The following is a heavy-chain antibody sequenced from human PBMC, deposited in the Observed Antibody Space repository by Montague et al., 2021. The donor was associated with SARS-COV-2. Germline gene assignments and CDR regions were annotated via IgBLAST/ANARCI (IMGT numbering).Heavy chain of an antibody. CDR2: LFHIDTA. V-gene: IGHV4-61*01. Sequence: SETLSLTCTVSDGSVISTYPHWHWIRQSPGRGLEWIGGYLFHIDTADYNAPLRRLVTISVDTSKNQFSLKLASVTAADTAVYYCTRGIDSYGTGYWGQGTQVTVSS. CDR3: TRGIDSYGTGY. CDR1: DGSVISTYPH. D-gene: IGHD6-13*01. J-gene: IGHJ4*02.